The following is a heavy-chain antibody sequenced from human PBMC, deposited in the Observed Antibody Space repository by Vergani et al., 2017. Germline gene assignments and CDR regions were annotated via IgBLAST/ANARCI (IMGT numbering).Heavy chain of an antibody. D-gene: IGHD6-19*01. CDR2: IYYSGST. CDR3: ARGHILAVAGTVDY. J-gene: IGHJ4*02. CDR1: GGSISSYY. V-gene: IGHV4-59*01. Sequence: QVQLPESGPGLVKPSETLSLTCTVSGGSISSYYWSWIRQPPGKGLEWIGYIYYSGSTNYNPSLKSRVTISVDTSKNQFSLKLSSVTAADTAVYYCARGHILAVAGTVDYWGQGTLVTVSS.